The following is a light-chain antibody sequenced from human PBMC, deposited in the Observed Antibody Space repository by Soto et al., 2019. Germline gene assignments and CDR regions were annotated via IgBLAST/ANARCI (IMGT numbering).Light chain of an antibody. V-gene: IGKV1-5*01. CDR3: QQYNSYLT. CDR1: QSISSW. J-gene: IGKJ2*01. Sequence: DIQMTQSASTLSASVGDRVTITCRASQSISSWLAWYQQKPGKAPKLLIYDASSLESGVPSRFSGSGSGTEFTLTISSLQRDDFATYYCQQYNSYLTFGQGTKLEIK. CDR2: DAS.